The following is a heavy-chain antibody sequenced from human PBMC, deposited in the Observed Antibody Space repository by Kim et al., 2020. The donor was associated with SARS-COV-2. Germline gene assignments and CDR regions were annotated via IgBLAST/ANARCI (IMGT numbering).Heavy chain of an antibody. D-gene: IGHD6-13*01. J-gene: IGHJ6*04. CDR2: ISSSSSYI. CDR1: GFTFSSYS. CDR3: ARWNLGIAAAGNYYYYGMDV. V-gene: IGHV3-21*01. Sequence: GGSLRLSCAASGFTFSSYSMNWVRQAPGKWLEWVSSISSSSSYIYYADSVKGRFTISRDNAKNSLYLQMNSLRAEDTAVYYCARWNLGIAAAGNYYYYGMDVWGKGTTVTVSS.